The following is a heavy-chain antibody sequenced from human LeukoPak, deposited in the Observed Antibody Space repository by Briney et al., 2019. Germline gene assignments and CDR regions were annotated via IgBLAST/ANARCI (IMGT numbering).Heavy chain of an antibody. D-gene: IGHD3-3*01. CDR3: ASTPIFGAGCDY. CDR1: GFTFSSYG. Sequence: GGSLRLSCAASGFTFSSYGMHWVRQAPGKGLEWVAFIRYDGSNKYYADSVKGRFTISRDNSKNTLYLQMNSLRAEDTAVYYCASTPIFGAGCDYWGQGTLVTVSS. CDR2: IRYDGSNK. J-gene: IGHJ4*02. V-gene: IGHV3-30*02.